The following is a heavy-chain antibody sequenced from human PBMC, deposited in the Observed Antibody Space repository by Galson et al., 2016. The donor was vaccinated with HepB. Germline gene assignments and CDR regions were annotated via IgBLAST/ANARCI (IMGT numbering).Heavy chain of an antibody. V-gene: IGHV3-23*01. D-gene: IGHD5-24*01. CDR1: GFTFTSYT. J-gene: IGHJ4*02. CDR3: AKMREMATAKRAFDY. CDR2: LSGSGPNT. Sequence: SLRLSCAASGFTFTSYTMSWVRQAPGKGLECVATLSGSGPNTYYPESVRGRFTVSREIATSTLYLQINDLRAEDTAIYYCAKMREMATAKRAFDYWGQGTWVTVSS.